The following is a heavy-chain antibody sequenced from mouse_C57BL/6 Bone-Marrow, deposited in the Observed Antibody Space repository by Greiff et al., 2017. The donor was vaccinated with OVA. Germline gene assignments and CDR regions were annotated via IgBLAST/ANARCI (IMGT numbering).Heavy chain of an antibody. J-gene: IGHJ2*01. V-gene: IGHV1-42*01. Sequence: VQLQQSGPELVKPGASVKISCKASGYSFTGYYMNWVKQSPEKSLEWIGEINPSTGGTTYNQTFKAKATLTVDKSSSTAYMQLKSLTTEDSAVYYCARGDCNYWGQGTTLTVSS. CDR1: GYSFTGYY. CDR2: INPSTGGT. CDR3: ARGDCNY.